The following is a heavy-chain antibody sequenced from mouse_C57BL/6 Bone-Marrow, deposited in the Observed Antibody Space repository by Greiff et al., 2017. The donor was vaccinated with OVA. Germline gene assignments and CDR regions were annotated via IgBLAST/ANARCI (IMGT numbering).Heavy chain of an antibody. J-gene: IGHJ4*01. CDR2: IDPSDSYT. CDR1: GYTFTSYW. CDR3: ARELFYAMDD. Sequence: QVQLQQSGAELVMPGASVKLSCKASGYTFTSYWMHWVKQRPGQGLEWIGEIDPSDSYTNYNQKFKGKSTLTVDKSSSTAYMQLSSLTSEDSAVYYCARELFYAMDDWGQGTSVTVSS. V-gene: IGHV1-69*01.